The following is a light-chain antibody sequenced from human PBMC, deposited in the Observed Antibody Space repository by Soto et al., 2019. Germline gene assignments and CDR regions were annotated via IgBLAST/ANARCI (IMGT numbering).Light chain of an antibody. CDR1: QSISSY. V-gene: IGKV1-39*01. J-gene: IGKJ3*01. Sequence: DIQMTQSPSSLSASVGDRVTITCRASQSISSYLNWYQQKPGKAPKLLIYAASSLQSGVPSRFSGSASGTDFTLTISSLQPEDFAPYYCQQSYSTPFTFGPGTKVHIK. CDR3: QQSYSTPFT. CDR2: AAS.